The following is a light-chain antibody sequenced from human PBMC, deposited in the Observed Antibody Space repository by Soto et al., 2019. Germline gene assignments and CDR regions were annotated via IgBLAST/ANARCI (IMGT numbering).Light chain of an antibody. CDR2: EVS. CDR1: NSDVGGYNY. CDR3: SSYTATSTLV. Sequence: QSALTQPASVSGSPGQSITISCSGTNSDVGGYNYVSWYQQHPGKVPKLMIYEVSNRPSGVSDRFSGSKSGNTASLTISGLQTADEAEYYSSSYTATSTLVFGGGTKLTVL. J-gene: IGLJ2*01. V-gene: IGLV2-14*01.